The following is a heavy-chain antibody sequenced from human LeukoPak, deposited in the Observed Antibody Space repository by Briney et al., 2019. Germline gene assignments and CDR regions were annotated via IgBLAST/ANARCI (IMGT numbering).Heavy chain of an antibody. J-gene: IGHJ5*02. CDR1: GGSIRNYY. Sequence: SETLSLTCTGSGGSIRNYYWSWIRQSAEKGLEWIGRVYTSGPTNYNPSLKSRANMSIDKSKNRFSLKLTSVTAADTAVYYCARGYRFDPWGQGTLVTVSS. CDR2: VYTSGPT. CDR3: ARGYRFDP. D-gene: IGHD2-2*02. V-gene: IGHV4-4*07.